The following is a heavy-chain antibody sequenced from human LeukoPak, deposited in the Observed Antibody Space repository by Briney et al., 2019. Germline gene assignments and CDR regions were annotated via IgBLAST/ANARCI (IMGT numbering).Heavy chain of an antibody. CDR2: INTSTGNP. CDR3: AAADTSFGYFDY. Sequence: ASVKVSCKASGNIITSYAMNWVRQAPGRGLEWMGWINTSTGNPTYAQGFTGRFVFSLDASVRTAYLQISSLKAEDTAVYYCAAADTSFGYFDYWGQGTLVTVSS. D-gene: IGHD6-19*01. V-gene: IGHV7-4-1*02. J-gene: IGHJ4*02. CDR1: GNIITSYA.